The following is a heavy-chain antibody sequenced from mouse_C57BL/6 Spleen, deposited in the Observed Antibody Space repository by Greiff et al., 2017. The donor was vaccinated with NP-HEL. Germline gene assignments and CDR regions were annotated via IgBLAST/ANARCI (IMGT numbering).Heavy chain of an antibody. CDR2: ISYDGSN. CDR3: ARREGGYFDV. Sequence: EVQLQESGPGLVKPSQSLSLTCSVTGYSITSGYYWNWIRQFPGNKLEWMGYISYDGSNNYNPSLKNRISITRDPSKNQFFLKLNSVTTEDTATYYCARREGGYFDVWGTGTTVTV. V-gene: IGHV3-6*01. J-gene: IGHJ1*03. CDR1: GYSITSGYY.